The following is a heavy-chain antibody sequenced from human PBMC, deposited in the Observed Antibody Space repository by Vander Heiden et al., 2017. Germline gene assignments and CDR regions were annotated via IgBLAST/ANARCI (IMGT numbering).Heavy chain of an antibody. Sequence: QVQLQQWGAGLLKPSETLSLTCAVYGGSFSGYYWSWTRQPPGKGLEWIGEINHSGSTNYNPSLKSRVTISVDTSKNQFSLKLSSVTAADTAVYYCARGPGYCSGGSCYRYYYYGMDVWGQGTTVTVSS. CDR3: ARGPGYCSGGSCYRYYYYGMDV. CDR1: GGSFSGYY. CDR2: INHSGST. J-gene: IGHJ6*02. D-gene: IGHD2-15*01. V-gene: IGHV4-34*01.